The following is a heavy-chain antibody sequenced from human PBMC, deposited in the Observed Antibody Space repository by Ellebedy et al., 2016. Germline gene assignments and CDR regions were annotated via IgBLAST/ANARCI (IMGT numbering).Heavy chain of an antibody. Sequence: SENLSLTCNVFGGSVSSEYWNWIRRPPGKGLEWIGFVFHTGATLLNPSLKSRVTMSVDTSKSQISLRLVSVTAADTAVYYCAKWNGAWNAFDVWGLGTMVTVSS. CDR1: GGSVSSEY. V-gene: IGHV4-59*02. D-gene: IGHD1-1*01. CDR3: AKWNGAWNAFDV. CDR2: VFHTGAT. J-gene: IGHJ3*01.